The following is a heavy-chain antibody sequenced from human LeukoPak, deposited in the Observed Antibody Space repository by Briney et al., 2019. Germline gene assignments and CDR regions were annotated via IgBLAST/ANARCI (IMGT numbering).Heavy chain of an antibody. CDR3: ARDRDGSGWYDQFDY. J-gene: IGHJ4*02. Sequence: ASVKVSCKASGYTFTSYGISWVRQAPGQGLEWMGWISAYNGNTNYAQILQGRVTMTIDTSTSTAYMELRSLGSDDTAVYYCARDRDGSGWYDQFDYWGQGTLVTVSS. CDR1: GYTFTSYG. V-gene: IGHV1-18*01. D-gene: IGHD6-19*01. CDR2: ISAYNGNT.